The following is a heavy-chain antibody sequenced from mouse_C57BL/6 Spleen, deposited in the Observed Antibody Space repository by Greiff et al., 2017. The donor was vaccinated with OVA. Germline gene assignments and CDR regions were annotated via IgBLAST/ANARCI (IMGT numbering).Heavy chain of an antibody. J-gene: IGHJ2*01. Sequence: VQLQQPGAELVKPGASVKMSCKASGYTFTSYWITWVKQRPGQGLEWIGDIYPGSGSTNYNEKFKSKATLTVDTSSSTAYMQLSSLTSEDSAVYYCARTGYYDSRRSRYFDYWGQGTTLTVSS. CDR1: GYTFTSYW. CDR2: IYPGSGST. CDR3: ARTGYYDSRRSRYFDY. D-gene: IGHD1-1*01. V-gene: IGHV1-55*01.